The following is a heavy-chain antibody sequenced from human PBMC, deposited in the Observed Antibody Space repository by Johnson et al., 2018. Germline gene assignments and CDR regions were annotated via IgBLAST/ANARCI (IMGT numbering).Heavy chain of an antibody. CDR2: IWYDGRNK. J-gene: IGHJ6*02. D-gene: IGHD1-1*01. CDR1: GLIFNNYA. V-gene: IGHV3-33*01. CDR3: ARGGDSGNWYGMDV. Sequence: QVQLVESGGGVVQPGTSLRLSCVASGLIFNNYAMHWVRQAPGKGLEWVAVIWYDGRNKDYADSVKGRFIVSRDNSKNTLYLQRNSLRAGDRAVFYSARGGDSGNWYGMDVWGQGTTVTVSS.